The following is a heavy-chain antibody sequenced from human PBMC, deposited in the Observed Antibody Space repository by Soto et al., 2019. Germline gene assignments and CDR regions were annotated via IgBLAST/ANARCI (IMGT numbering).Heavy chain of an antibody. J-gene: IGHJ4*02. CDR1: GFMFEHYA. CDR3: AKPGGTPTTNFDF. Sequence: EVQLLESGGDLVQPGGSLRLTCRTSGFMFEHYAMSWVRQSPGKGLEWVSTISGNGENTHYAGSVRGRFTISRDNSKTTVYLQMNSLRVEDTAVYYCAKPGGTPTTNFDFWGLGKLVTVAS. CDR2: ISGNGENT. D-gene: IGHD1-1*01. V-gene: IGHV3-23*01.